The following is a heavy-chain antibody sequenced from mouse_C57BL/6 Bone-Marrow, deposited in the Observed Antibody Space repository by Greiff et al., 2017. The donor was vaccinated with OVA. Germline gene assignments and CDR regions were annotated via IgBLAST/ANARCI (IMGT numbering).Heavy chain of an antibody. CDR3: ARRSNYYFDY. Sequence: EVMLVESGGGLVKPGGSLKLSCAASGFTFRDYGMHWVRQAPEKGLEWVAYISSGSSTIYYADTVKGRFTISRDNAKNTLFLQMTSLRSEDTAMYYCARRSNYYFDYWGQGTTLTVSS. V-gene: IGHV5-17*01. CDR2: ISSGSSTI. J-gene: IGHJ2*01. CDR1: GFTFRDYG. D-gene: IGHD2-5*01.